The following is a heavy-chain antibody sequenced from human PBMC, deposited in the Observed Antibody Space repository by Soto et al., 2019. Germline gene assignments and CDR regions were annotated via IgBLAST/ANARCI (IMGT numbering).Heavy chain of an antibody. J-gene: IGHJ5*01. CDR3: ARGGIPASGTVWNWFVL. D-gene: IGHD6-13*01. Sequence: EVQLLESAGDVVHPGGSLRLSCTASGFSFSSYDLNWVRQAPGKGLEWISGVRGSGDDSYYASSVKGRSTISRDNSKNTLYLQITTLRPDDTAVYYCARGGIPASGTVWNWFVLWGQGTLVTVSS. CDR2: VRGSGDDS. V-gene: IGHV3-23*01. CDR1: GFSFSSYD.